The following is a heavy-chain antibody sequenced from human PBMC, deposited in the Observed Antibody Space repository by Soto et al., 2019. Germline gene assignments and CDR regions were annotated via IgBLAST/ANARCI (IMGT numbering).Heavy chain of an antibody. CDR2: IRSKANSYAT. D-gene: IGHD2-15*01. Sequence: GGSLRLSCAASGFTFSGSAMHWVRQASGKGLEWVGRIRSKANSYATAYAASVKGRFTISRDDSKNTAYLQMNSLKTEDTAVYYCTRPMNCSGGSCYSDYYYYMDVWGKGTTVTVSS. CDR1: GFTFSGSA. J-gene: IGHJ6*03. CDR3: TRPMNCSGGSCYSDYYYYMDV. V-gene: IGHV3-73*01.